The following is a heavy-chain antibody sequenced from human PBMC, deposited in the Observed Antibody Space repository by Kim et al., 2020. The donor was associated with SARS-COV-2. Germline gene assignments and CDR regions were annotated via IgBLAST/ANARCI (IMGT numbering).Heavy chain of an antibody. Sequence: ASVKVSCKASGYTFTGYYLHWVRQAPGQGLEWMVRINPNSGDTNYAQKFQGRVTMTRDTSINTAYMELSRLRSDDTAAYYCARASRGGSEAPDSWGQGTL. CDR3: ARASRGGSEAPDS. J-gene: IGHJ4*02. D-gene: IGHD2-2*01. CDR1: GYTFTGYY. V-gene: IGHV1-2*06. CDR2: INPNSGDT.